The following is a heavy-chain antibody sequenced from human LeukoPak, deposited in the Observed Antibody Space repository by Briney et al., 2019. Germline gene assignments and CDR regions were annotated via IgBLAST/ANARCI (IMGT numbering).Heavy chain of an antibody. CDR3: ARGGPAAGRFDY. CDR1: GFTFSSYG. Sequence: QSGGSLRLSCAASGFTFSSYGMSWVRQAPGKGLEWVSVIYSGGSTYYADSVKGRFTISRDNSKNTLYLQMNSLRAEDTAVYYCARGGPAAGRFDYWGQGTLVTVSS. J-gene: IGHJ4*02. V-gene: IGHV3-66*01. CDR2: IYSGGST. D-gene: IGHD6-13*01.